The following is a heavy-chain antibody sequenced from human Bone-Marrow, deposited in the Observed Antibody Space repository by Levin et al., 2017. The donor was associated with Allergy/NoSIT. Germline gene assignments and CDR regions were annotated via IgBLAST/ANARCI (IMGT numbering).Heavy chain of an antibody. CDR2: IESDGGST. V-gene: IGHV3-74*01. J-gene: IGHJ4*02. D-gene: IGHD3-10*01. CDR1: GFTFRNHW. CDR3: ARYGSGSNLKDPFDY. Sequence: QAGGSLRLSCAASGFTFRNHWMHWVRQAPGKGPVWVARIESDGGSTFYADSVKGRFTISRDNAKNTLYLQMNSLRVEDTAVYYCARYGSGSNLKDPFDYWGQGALVTVSS.